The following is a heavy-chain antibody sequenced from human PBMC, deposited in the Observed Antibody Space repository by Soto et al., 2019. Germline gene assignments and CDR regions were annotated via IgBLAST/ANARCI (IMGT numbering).Heavy chain of an antibody. CDR1: GFTFTSSA. V-gene: IGHV1-58*01. CDR3: AASLLTDSSGYWPY. D-gene: IGHD3-22*01. Sequence: SVKVSCKASGFTFTSSAVQWVRQARGQRLEWIGWIVVGSGNTNYAQKFQERVTITRDMSTSTAYMELSSLRSEDTSVYYCAASLLTDSSGYWPYWGQGTRVTVSS. CDR2: IVVGSGNT. J-gene: IGHJ4*02.